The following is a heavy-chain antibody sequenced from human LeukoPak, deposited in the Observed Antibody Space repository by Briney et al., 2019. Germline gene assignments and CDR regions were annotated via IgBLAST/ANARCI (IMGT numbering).Heavy chain of an antibody. V-gene: IGHV3-7*01. D-gene: IGHD2-21*02. Sequence: GGSLRLSCAASGFTFSSYWMSWVRQAPGKGLEWVANIKQDGSEKYYVDSVKGRFTISRDNAKNSLYLQMNSLRAEDTAVYYCARETPCGGDCYHFVYWGQGTLVTVSS. J-gene: IGHJ4*02. CDR2: IKQDGSEK. CDR3: ARETPCGGDCYHFVY. CDR1: GFTFSSYW.